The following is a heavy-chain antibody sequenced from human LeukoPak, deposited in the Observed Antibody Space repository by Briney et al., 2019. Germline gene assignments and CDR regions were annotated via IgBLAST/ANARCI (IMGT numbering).Heavy chain of an antibody. CDR1: GFTFSSYA. J-gene: IGHJ4*02. V-gene: IGHV3-21*01. D-gene: IGHD2-2*01. CDR3: AREESGRQLLFYAY. CDR2: ISSSSSYI. Sequence: PGRSLRLSCAASGFTFSSYAMHWVRQAPGKGLEWVSSISSSSSYIYYADSVKGRFTISRDNAKNSLYLQMNSLRAEDTAVYYCAREESGRQLLFYAYWGQGTLVTVSS.